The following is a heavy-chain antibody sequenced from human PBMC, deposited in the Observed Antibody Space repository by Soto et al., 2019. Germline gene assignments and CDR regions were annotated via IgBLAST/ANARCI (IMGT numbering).Heavy chain of an antibody. CDR2: MFHTGST. D-gene: IGHD2-2*03. CDR3: AKLNGYCVSTNCHGYYGMDV. CDR1: GASISSAVYF. V-gene: IGHV4-39*01. J-gene: IGHJ6*02. Sequence: PSETLSLTCTVSGASISSAVYFWAWIRQPPGMGLDWIGSMFHTGSTYHNPSLKSRVTISVDTSKNEFSLRLSSVTAADTAVYYCAKLNGYCVSTNCHGYYGMDVWGQGTTVTVSS.